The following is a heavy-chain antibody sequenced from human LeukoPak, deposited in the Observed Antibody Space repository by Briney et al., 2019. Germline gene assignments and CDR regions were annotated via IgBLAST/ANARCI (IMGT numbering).Heavy chain of an antibody. CDR2: IIPIFDTA. CDR3: ARAYSSGWYDGGWFDP. J-gene: IGHJ5*02. CDR1: GGTFSSYA. Sequence: ASVKVSCKASGGTFSSYAISWVRQAPGQGLEWMGGIIPIFDTANYAQKFQGRVTITADKSTSTAYMELSSLRSEDTAVYYCARAYSSGWYDGGWFDPWGQGTLVTVSS. D-gene: IGHD6-19*01. V-gene: IGHV1-69*06.